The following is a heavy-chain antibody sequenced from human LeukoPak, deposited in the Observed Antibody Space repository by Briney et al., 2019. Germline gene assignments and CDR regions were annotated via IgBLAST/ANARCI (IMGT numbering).Heavy chain of an antibody. Sequence: GGSLRLSCAASGFTFSSYAMHWVRQAPGKGLEWVAVISYDGSNKYYADSVKGRFTISRDNSKNTLYLQMNSLRAEDTAVYYCARGIAAAGYFDYWGQGTLVPVSS. CDR3: ARGIAAAGYFDY. D-gene: IGHD6-13*01. J-gene: IGHJ4*02. V-gene: IGHV3-30*04. CDR2: ISYDGSNK. CDR1: GFTFSSYA.